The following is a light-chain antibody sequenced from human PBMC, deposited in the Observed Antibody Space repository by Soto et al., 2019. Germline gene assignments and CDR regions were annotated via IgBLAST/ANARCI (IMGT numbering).Light chain of an antibody. CDR2: EAS. V-gene: IGKV3-11*01. Sequence: EIVLTQSPATLSLSPGERATLSCMASQSVSSYLAWYQQKPGQAPRLLMYEASTRATGIPARFSGGGSGTDFTLTISSLEPEDFAVYYCQQYGSSPTTFGQGTKVDIK. J-gene: IGKJ1*01. CDR1: QSVSSY. CDR3: QQYGSSPTT.